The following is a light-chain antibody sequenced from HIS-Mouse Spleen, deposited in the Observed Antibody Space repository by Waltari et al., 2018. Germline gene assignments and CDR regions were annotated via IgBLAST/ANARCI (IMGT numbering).Light chain of an antibody. Sequence: ELVLTPSPGTLSLSPGARATLSSRASQSVSSSYLAWYQQKPGQAPRLLIYGASSRATGIPDRFSGSGSGTDFTLTISRLEPEDFAVYYCQQYGSSRWTFGQGTKVEIK. V-gene: IGKV3-20*01. CDR1: QSVSSSY. CDR3: QQYGSSRWT. J-gene: IGKJ1*01. CDR2: GAS.